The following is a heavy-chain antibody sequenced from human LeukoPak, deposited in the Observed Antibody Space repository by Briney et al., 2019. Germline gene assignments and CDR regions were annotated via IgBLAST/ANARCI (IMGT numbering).Heavy chain of an antibody. CDR2: IYYSGST. CDR3: ARGVRYYGSGNFIMDV. CDR1: GGSISSSSYY. Sequence: PSGTLSLTCTVSGGSISSSSYYWGWIRQPPGKGLEWIGSIYYSGSTYYNPSLKSRVTISVDTSKNQFSLELSSVTAADTAVYYCARGVRYYGSGNFIMDVWGQGTTVTVSS. D-gene: IGHD3-10*01. J-gene: IGHJ6*02. V-gene: IGHV4-39*01.